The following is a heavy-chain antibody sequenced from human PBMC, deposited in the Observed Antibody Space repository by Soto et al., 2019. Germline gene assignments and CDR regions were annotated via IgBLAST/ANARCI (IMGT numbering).Heavy chain of an antibody. J-gene: IGHJ4*02. CDR2: INAGNDNT. CDR1: GYTFTSYA. D-gene: IGHD6-19*01. CDR3: ARSEYTSGWTGY. V-gene: IGHV1-3*05. Sequence: QVQLVQSGAEEKQPGASVKVSCKASGYTFTSYAMHWVRQAPGQRLEWIGWINAGNDNTKYSQKFQGRVTITRDTSASTAYMELSSLRSEDTAVYYCARSEYTSGWTGYWGQGTLVTVSS.